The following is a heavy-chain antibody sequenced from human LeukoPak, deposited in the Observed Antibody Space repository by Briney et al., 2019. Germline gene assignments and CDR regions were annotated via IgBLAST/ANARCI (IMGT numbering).Heavy chain of an antibody. J-gene: IGHJ3*02. D-gene: IGHD2-2*01. Sequence: PSQTLSLTCTVSGGSISSGSYYWSWIRQPAGKGLEWIGRIYTSGSTNYNPSLKSRVTISVDTSKNQFSLKLSSVTAADTAVYYCASSGEGYCSSTSTCLDGAFDIWGQGTMVTVSS. CDR1: GGSISSGSYY. CDR2: IYTSGST. V-gene: IGHV4-61*02. CDR3: ASSGEGYCSSTSTCLDGAFDI.